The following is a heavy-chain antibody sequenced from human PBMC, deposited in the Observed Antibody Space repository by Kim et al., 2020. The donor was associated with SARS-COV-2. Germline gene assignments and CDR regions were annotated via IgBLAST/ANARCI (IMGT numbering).Heavy chain of an antibody. D-gene: IGHD4-17*01. V-gene: IGHV4-31*03. Sequence: SETLSLTCTVSGGSISSGGYYWSWIRQHPGKGLEWIGYIYYSGSTYYNPSLKSRVTISVDTSKNQFSLKLSSVTAADTAVYYCARVSGDYGFPDYYYYMDVWGKGTTVTVSS. J-gene: IGHJ6*03. CDR3: ARVSGDYGFPDYYYYMDV. CDR2: IYYSGST. CDR1: GGSISSGGYY.